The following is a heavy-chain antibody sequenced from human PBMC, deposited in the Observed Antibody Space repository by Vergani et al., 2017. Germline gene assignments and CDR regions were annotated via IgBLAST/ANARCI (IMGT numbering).Heavy chain of an antibody. J-gene: IGHJ6*02. Sequence: QVQLVESGGGVVQPGRSLRLSCAASGFTFSSYGMHWVRQAPGKGLEWVAVIWYDGSNKYYADSVKGRFTISRDNSKNTVYLQRNSLRAEDPAVYYCAKDSGTYSGIWYEWIAYYSVMEVWGQGTTVTVS. D-gene: IGHD6-13*01. CDR1: GFTFSSYG. CDR2: IWYDGSNK. V-gene: IGHV3-33*06. CDR3: AKDSGTYSGIWYEWIAYYSVMEV.